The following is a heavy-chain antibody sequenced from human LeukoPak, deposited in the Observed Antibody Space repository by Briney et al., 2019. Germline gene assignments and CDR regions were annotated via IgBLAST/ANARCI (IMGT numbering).Heavy chain of an antibody. Sequence: PRGALRLSCAASGFTFSSYGMHSGRQAPGKGLEWLTVISDDGNTRYYVDSVKGRFTISRENSKNPLYLQMNSLRIEETAVYYCAKDLSVVGAPDSFDVWGQGTMVTVSS. CDR2: ISDDGNTR. CDR1: GFTFSSYG. J-gene: IGHJ3*01. V-gene: IGHV3-30*18. CDR3: AKDLSVVGAPDSFDV. D-gene: IGHD1-26*01.